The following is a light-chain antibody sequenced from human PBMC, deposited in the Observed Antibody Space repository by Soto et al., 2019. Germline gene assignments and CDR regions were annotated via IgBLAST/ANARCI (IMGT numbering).Light chain of an antibody. Sequence: IMMTQSPATQSVSPWERATLSCRASQSVSSNLAWYQQKPGQAPRLLIYGASTRATGIPARFSGSGSGTEFTLTISSLQSEDFAVYYCQQYNNWPITFGQGTRLEIK. V-gene: IGKV3D-15*01. J-gene: IGKJ5*01. CDR3: QQYNNWPIT. CDR1: QSVSSN. CDR2: GAS.